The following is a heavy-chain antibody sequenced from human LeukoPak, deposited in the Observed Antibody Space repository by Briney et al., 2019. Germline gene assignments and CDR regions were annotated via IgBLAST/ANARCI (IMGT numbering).Heavy chain of an antibody. CDR1: GFTFSTYG. CDR3: AREWLQIGYGGGDAFDI. Sequence: GGSLRLSCVASGFTFSTYGMNWVRQAPGKGLEWVSYISRSITTIYYADSVKGRFTISRDNAKNSLYLQMNSLRAEDTAVYYCAREWLQIGYGGGDAFDIWGQGTMVTVSS. V-gene: IGHV3-48*01. CDR2: ISRSITTI. J-gene: IGHJ3*02. D-gene: IGHD4-23*01.